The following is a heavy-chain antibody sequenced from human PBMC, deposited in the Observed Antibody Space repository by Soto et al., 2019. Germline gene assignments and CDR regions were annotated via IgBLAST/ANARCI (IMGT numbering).Heavy chain of an antibody. J-gene: IGHJ5*02. CDR1: GGRFTSYG. CDR3: ARGRWDSSSYKNWFDP. Sequence: VVFQRDSRKGAGGRFTSYGGGWVRQMHRKGLEWMGIIYPGDSDTRYSPSFQGQVTISADKSISTAYLQWSSLKASDTAMYYCARGRWDSSSYKNWFDPWGQGTLVTLSS. CDR2: IYPGDSDT. V-gene: IGHV5-51*01. D-gene: IGHD6-6*01.